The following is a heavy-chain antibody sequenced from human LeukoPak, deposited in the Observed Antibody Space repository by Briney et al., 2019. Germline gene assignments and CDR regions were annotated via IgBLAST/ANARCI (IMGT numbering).Heavy chain of an antibody. J-gene: IGHJ4*02. CDR2: ISGSGGDT. CDR1: GFTFSSYA. D-gene: IGHD6-13*01. V-gene: IGHV3-23*01. Sequence: GGSLRLSCAASGFTFSSYAMSWVRQAPGKGLECVSGISGSGGDTYYADSVKGRFTISRDNRENTLYLQMTSLRAEDTAVYYCAKTAQYSSSWIDCWGQGTLVTVSS. CDR3: AKTAQYSSSWIDC.